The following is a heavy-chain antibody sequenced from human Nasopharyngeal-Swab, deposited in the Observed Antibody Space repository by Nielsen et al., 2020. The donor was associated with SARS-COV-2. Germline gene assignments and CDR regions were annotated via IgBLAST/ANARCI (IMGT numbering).Heavy chain of an antibody. Sequence: VRQAPGKGLEWIGEIYHSGSTNYNPSLKSRVTISVDTSKNQFSLKLSSVTAADTAVYYCARDRGIFQYYYYGMDVWGQGTTVTVSS. V-gene: IGHV4-4*02. CDR2: IYHSGST. CDR3: ARDRGIFQYYYYGMDV. D-gene: IGHD3-10*01. J-gene: IGHJ6*02.